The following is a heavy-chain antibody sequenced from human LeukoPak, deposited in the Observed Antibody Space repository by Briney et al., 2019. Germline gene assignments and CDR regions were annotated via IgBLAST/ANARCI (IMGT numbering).Heavy chain of an antibody. CDR1: GFTFSSYW. CDR2: IKQDGSEK. Sequence: PGGSLRLSCAASGFTFSSYWMSWVRQAPGKGLEWVANIKQDGSEKYYVDSVKGRFTISRDNAKNSLYLQMNSLRAEDTAVYYCARVRTRVTIFGVVTPDYFDYWGQGTLVTVSS. V-gene: IGHV3-7*01. CDR3: ARVRTRVTIFGVVTPDYFDY. J-gene: IGHJ4*02. D-gene: IGHD3-3*01.